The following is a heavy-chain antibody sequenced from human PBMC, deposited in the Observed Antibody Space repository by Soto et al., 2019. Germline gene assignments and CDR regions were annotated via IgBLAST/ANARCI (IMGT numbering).Heavy chain of an antibody. V-gene: IGHV4-59*01. D-gene: IGHD3-9*01. J-gene: IGHJ3*02. CDR1: GGSITSYY. CDR3: ARVDIGVYAFDI. Sequence: QVQLQESGPGLVKPSETLFLTCAVSGGSITSYYWSWIRQSPGKGLEWIGYIYSGGSISYNPSLRSRVTILLDTSKNPFSLRLTSATAADTAVYYCARVDIGVYAFDIWGHGTMVTVSS. CDR2: IYSGGSI.